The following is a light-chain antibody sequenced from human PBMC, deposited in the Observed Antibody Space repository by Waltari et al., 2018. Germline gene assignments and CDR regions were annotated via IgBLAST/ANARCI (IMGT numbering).Light chain of an antibody. V-gene: IGKV3-20*01. CDR1: QSISRA. Sequence: EVVLTQSPGTPSLSPGERVTLSCRASQSISRALTWYQQKPGQAPRLLIYGASTRATGIPDRFIGSGSGTDFSLTISRLDPDDFAVYYCQHYVRLPVTFGQGTTVEIK. J-gene: IGKJ1*01. CDR3: QHYVRLPVT. CDR2: GAS.